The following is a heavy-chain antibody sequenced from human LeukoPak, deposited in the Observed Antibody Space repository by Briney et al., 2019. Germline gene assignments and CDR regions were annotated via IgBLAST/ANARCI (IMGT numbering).Heavy chain of an antibody. CDR2: MYHSGST. J-gene: IGHJ5*02. D-gene: IGHD3-10*01. V-gene: IGHV4-39*07. CDR3: ARGPRFGELLWHWFDP. CDR1: AGSIISNSYY. Sequence: SETLSLTCTVSAGSIISNSYYFGWIRQPPGKGLEWIGSMYHSGSTYYNPPLKSRVTISEDTSKNQFSLKLRSVTAADTAVYYCARGPRFGELLWHWFDPWGQGTLVTVSS.